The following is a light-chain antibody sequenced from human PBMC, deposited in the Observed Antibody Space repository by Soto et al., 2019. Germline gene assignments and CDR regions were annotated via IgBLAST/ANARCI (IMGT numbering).Light chain of an antibody. CDR3: QSYDSSLSGVL. V-gene: IGLV1-40*01. J-gene: IGLJ2*01. CDR1: TSNIGAGYE. CDR2: GNT. Sequence: QSVLTQPPSVSGAPGQRVTISCTGSTSNIGAGYEVHWYQQLPGTAPKLLIYGNTNRPSGVPDRFSGSKSDTSASLAITGLQAEDEADYCCQSYDSSLSGVLFGGGTKLTVL.